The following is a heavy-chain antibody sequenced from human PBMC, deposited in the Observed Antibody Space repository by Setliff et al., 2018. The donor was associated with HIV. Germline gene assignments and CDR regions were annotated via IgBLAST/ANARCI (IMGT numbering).Heavy chain of an antibody. Sequence: ASVKVSCKISGYTFTDFWIHWVRQAPGQGRESMGWINPDKGDTGYAHNFQGRVIMPRDTSTSTVYMELHWLTSDDTAVYYCERVSHRLSGGIDYMGQGTQVTVSS. CDR2: INPDKGDT. D-gene: IGHD2-15*01. V-gene: IGHV1-2*02. CDR3: ERVSHRLSGGIDY. CDR1: GYTFTDFW. J-gene: IGHJ4*02.